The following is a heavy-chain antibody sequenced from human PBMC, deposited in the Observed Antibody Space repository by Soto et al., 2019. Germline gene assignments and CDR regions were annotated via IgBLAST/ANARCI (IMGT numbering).Heavy chain of an antibody. J-gene: IGHJ5*02. CDR3: AHRREYCSSTSCYRNWFDP. D-gene: IGHD2-2*02. CDR2: IYWDDDK. V-gene: IGHV2-5*02. Sequence: SGPTLVNPTQTLTLTCTFSGFSLSTSGVGVGWIRQPPGKALEWLALIYWDDDKRYSPSLKSRLTITKDTSKNQVVLTMTNMDPVDTATYYCAHRREYCSSTSCYRNWFDPWGQGTLVTVSS. CDR1: GFSLSTSGVG.